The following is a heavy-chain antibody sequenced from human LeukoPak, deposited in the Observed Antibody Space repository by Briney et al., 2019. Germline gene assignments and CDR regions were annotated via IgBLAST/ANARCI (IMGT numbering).Heavy chain of an antibody. V-gene: IGHV1-2*02. CDR2: INPNSGDT. J-gene: IGHJ4*02. CDR3: ARVRYRLAETYIDY. Sequence: GASVKVSCKASGYIFTGYYMHWVRQAPGQGLDWMGWINPNSGDTNYAQTFQGRVTMTRDTSISTAYMKLSRLRSDHTAVYYCARVRYRLAETYIDYWGEGTLVTVSS. CDR1: GYIFTGYY. D-gene: IGHD3-16*01.